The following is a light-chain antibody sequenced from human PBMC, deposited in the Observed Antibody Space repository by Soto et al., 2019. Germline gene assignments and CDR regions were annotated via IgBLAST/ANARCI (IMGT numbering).Light chain of an antibody. CDR2: AAS. Sequence: DIQMTQSPSTLSASVGDRVTITCRASQNIDNWLAWYQQRPGKAPNLLIYAASTLETGVPSRFSGSGSGTEFTRTIRSLQPDDFATYYCQQFSSYSTFGQGTKVDIK. V-gene: IGKV1-5*01. J-gene: IGKJ1*01. CDR3: QQFSSYST. CDR1: QNIDNW.